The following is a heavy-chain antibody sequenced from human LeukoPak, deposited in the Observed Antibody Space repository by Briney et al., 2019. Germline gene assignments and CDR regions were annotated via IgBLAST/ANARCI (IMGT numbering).Heavy chain of an antibody. J-gene: IGHJ4*02. D-gene: IGHD3-22*01. CDR3: ARVHFYDSSGYFLINP. CDR2: INPNSGGT. V-gene: IGHV1-2*02. Sequence: ASVKVSCKASGYTFTDYYMHWVRQAPGQGLEWMGWINPNSGGTNYAQKFQGRVTMTRDTSISTDYMELSRLKSDDTAVYYCARVHFYDSSGYFLINPWGQGTLVTV. CDR1: GYTFTDYY.